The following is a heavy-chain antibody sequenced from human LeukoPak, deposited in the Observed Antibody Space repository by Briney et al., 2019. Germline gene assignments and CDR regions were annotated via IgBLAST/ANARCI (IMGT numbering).Heavy chain of an antibody. D-gene: IGHD5-18*01. CDR2: INHSGST. CDR1: GGSFSGYY. Sequence: SETLSLTCAVYGGSFSGYYWSWIRQPPGKGLEWIGEINHSGSTNYNPSLKSRVTISVDTSKNQFSLKLSSVTAADTAVYYCARAPSPRIQLWFDYWGQGTLVTVSS. CDR3: ARAPSPRIQLWFDY. V-gene: IGHV4-34*01. J-gene: IGHJ4*02.